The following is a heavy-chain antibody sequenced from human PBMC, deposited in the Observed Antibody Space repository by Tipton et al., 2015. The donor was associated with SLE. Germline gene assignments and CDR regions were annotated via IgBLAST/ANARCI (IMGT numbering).Heavy chain of an antibody. D-gene: IGHD3-10*01. CDR2: IYYSGST. V-gene: IGHV4-31*03. J-gene: IGHJ3*02. CDR1: GGSISSGGYY. Sequence: LRLSCTVSGGSISSGGYYWSWIRQHPGKGLEWIGYIYYSGSTYYNPSLKSRVTISVDTSKNQFSLKLSSVTAADTAVYYCARDITMVRGVHDAFDIWGQGTMVTVSS. CDR3: ARDITMVRGVHDAFDI.